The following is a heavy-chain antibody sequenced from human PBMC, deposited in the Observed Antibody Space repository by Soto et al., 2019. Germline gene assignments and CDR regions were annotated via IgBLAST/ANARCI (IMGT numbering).Heavy chain of an antibody. J-gene: IGHJ4*02. CDR1: GLTFSSYW. CDR2: MYTDASSA. CDR3: VRGNSGYGNFDY. Sequence: GGSLRLSCAASGLTFSSYWMHWVRQAPGKGLVWVSRMYTDASSATYADSVKGRFTIARDNAKNTLFLQIDSLRTEDTAVYYCVRGNSGYGNFDYWGEGTLVTVSS. V-gene: IGHV3-74*01. D-gene: IGHD5-12*01.